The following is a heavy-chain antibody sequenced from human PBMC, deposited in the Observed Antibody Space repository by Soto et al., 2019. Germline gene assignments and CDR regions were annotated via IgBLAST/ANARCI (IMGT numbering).Heavy chain of an antibody. CDR1: GGPFSGYY. J-gene: IGHJ6*03. CDR3: ARAVGSYYYYMDV. V-gene: IGHV4-34*01. Sequence: PSETLSLTCAVYGGPFSGYYWSWIRQPPGKGLEWIGCLYYSGSTNYNPSLKSRVTISVDTSKNQFSLKLSSVTAADTAVYYCARAVGSYYYYMDVWGKGTTVTVSS. CDR2: LYYSGST.